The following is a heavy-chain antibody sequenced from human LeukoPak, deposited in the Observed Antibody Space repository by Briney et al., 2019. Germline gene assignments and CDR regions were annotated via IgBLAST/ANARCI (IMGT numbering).Heavy chain of an antibody. J-gene: IGHJ4*02. D-gene: IGHD4-17*01. Sequence: GGSLRLSCAASGFTFNSYGTHWVSQAPGKGLEWVAFIWYDGSNKYYADSVKGRFTIYRDNSKKTLYLQMNSLRAEDTAVYYCARARTTRGFDYWGQGTLVTVSS. V-gene: IGHV3-33*01. CDR2: IWYDGSNK. CDR3: ARARTTRGFDY. CDR1: GFTFNSYG.